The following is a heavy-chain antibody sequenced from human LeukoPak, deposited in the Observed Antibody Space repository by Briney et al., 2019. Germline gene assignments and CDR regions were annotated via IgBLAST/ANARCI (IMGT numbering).Heavy chain of an antibody. V-gene: IGHV3-43*02. CDR3: ATWAFYHNLDV. Sequence: GGALRLSCAASGFTIGPYAMYWVRQGPGRGLEWVSVIKADGSGTFYADSVRGRFTTSRDNGKNSLYLQMNSLTSEDTALYYGATWAFYHNLDVWGQGTTVIVSS. J-gene: IGHJ6*02. CDR1: GFTIGPYA. D-gene: IGHD2/OR15-2a*01. CDR2: IKADGSGT.